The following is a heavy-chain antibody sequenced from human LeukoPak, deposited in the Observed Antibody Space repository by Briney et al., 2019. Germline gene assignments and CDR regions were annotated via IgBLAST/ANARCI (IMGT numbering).Heavy chain of an antibody. CDR1: GGSFSGYY. D-gene: IGHD1-26*01. CDR3: ARGSGSYYF. J-gene: IGHJ4*02. V-gene: IGHV4-34*01. CDR2: INHSGST. Sequence: SETLSLTCVVYGGSFSGYYWSWIRQPPGKGLEWIGEINHSGSTNYNPSLKSRVTISLDTSKSQFSLKLSSVTAADTAVYYCARGSGSYYFWGQGTLVTVSS.